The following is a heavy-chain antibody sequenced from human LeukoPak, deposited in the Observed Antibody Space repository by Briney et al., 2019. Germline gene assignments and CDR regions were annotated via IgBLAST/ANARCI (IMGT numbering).Heavy chain of an antibody. D-gene: IGHD2-8*01. J-gene: IGHJ2*01. Sequence: GRSLRLSCAVSGLNFRSFWMSWVRQAPGKGLEWVANIKQDETEKFYVDSVKGRFTISRDNAKNSLYLQMNSLRVEDSAVYYCARGFYFSMTELYYLDLWGRGTLVTVSS. CDR2: IKQDETEK. CDR3: ARGFYFSMTELYYLDL. CDR1: GLNFRSFW. V-gene: IGHV3-7*04.